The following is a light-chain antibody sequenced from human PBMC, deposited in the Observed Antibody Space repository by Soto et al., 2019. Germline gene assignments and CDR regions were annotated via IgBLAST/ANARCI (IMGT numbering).Light chain of an antibody. CDR3: QQYNSYPWT. CDR1: QSISSW. Sequence: DIQMTQSPSTLSASVGDRVTITCRASQSISSWLAWYQQKPGKAPKLLIYDASSLESGVPSRFSGSGSGTEFTLTISSLQPDDFANYYCQQYNSYPWTFGQGTKVELK. CDR2: DAS. V-gene: IGKV1-5*01. J-gene: IGKJ1*01.